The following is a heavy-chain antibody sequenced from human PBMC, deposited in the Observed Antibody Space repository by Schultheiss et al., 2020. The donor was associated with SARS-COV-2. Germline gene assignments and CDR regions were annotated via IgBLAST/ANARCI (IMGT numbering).Heavy chain of an antibody. CDR1: GYTFTSYG. J-gene: IGHJ5*02. V-gene: IGHV1-18*01. D-gene: IGHD3-22*01. Sequence: GESLKISCKASGYTFTSYGISWVRQAPGQGLEWMGWISAYNGNTNYAQKLQGRVTMTTDTSTSTAYMELRSLRSDDTAVYYCARENGYYYDSSGDGNWFDPWGQGTLVTVSS. CDR2: ISAYNGNT. CDR3: ARENGYYYDSSGDGNWFDP.